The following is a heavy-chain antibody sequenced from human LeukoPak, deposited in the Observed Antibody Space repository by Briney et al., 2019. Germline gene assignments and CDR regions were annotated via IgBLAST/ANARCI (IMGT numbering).Heavy chain of an antibody. D-gene: IGHD5-24*01. V-gene: IGHV3-7*01. CDR2: IKSDGSEK. CDR3: ASGSGWRQLY. Sequence: GGSLRLSCVVSEFTFSSNWMNWVRQAPGKGLEWVANIKSDGSEKYYADSVKSRFTISRDNAKNSLYLQMNSLKAEDTAVYYCASGSGWRQLYWGQGTLVTVSP. CDR1: EFTFSSNW. J-gene: IGHJ4*02.